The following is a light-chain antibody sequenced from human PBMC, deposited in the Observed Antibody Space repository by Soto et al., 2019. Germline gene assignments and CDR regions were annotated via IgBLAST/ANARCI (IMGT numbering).Light chain of an antibody. J-gene: IGKJ2*01. V-gene: IGKV3D-15*01. CDR2: GAS. Sequence: EIVMTQSPATLSVSPGERATLSCRASQSVSTRLAWYQQKPGQAPRLLIYGASTRATGIPARFSGSGSGTGFPLPLSSLPSEDFAGYHCQQYNNWPPEYTFGQGTKLEIK. CDR3: QQYNNWPPEYT. CDR1: QSVSTR.